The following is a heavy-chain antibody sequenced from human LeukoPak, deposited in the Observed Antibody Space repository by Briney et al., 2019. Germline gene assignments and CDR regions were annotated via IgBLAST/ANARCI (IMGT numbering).Heavy chain of an antibody. CDR2: LHPTVGE. CDR1: GFFVIDKA. CDR3: ARDLYSGNYF. D-gene: IGHD1-26*01. J-gene: IGHJ4*02. V-gene: IGHV3-66*01. Sequence: GRSLRLSCAASGFFVIDKAISWVPLAPRKGLEWVSLLHPTVGEFYADSVKGRFTISSDNSKNAIYLQMNTLTAEDKAVYYCARDLYSGNYFGGQGTLVTVS.